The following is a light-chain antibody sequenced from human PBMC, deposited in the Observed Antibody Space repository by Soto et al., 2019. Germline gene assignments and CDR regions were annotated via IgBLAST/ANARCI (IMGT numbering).Light chain of an antibody. CDR3: SSYAGSRNVV. CDR1: SSDVGGYNY. J-gene: IGLJ2*01. Sequence: QSVLTQPPSASGSPGQSVTISCTGTSSDVGGYNYVSWYQQHPGKAPKLIIYEVTERPSGVPDRFSGSKSGNTASLTVSGLQAEDEAAFYCSSYAGSRNVVFGGGTKVTVL. V-gene: IGLV2-8*01. CDR2: EVT.